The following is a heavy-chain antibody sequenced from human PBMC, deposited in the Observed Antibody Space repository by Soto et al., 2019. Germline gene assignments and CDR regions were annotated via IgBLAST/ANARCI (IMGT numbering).Heavy chain of an antibody. J-gene: IGHJ3*02. CDR1: GDSISSSNSH. CDR3: ARYDRINMKPYSPEGFHI. Sequence: SETLSLTCTVSGDSISSSNSHWGWTRQPPGKGLEYIGSVYYGGAIFYSGNIYYNPSLKSRVTISVDTSKNQFSLRLSSVTAADTGVYYCARYDRINMKPYSPEGFHIWGQGTMVTVSS. V-gene: IGHV4-39*01. CDR2: VYYGGAIFYSGNI. D-gene: IGHD3-3*02.